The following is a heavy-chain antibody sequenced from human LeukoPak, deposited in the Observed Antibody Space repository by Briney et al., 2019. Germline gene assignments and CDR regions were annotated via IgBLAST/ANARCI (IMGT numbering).Heavy chain of an antibody. CDR3: ARCAMVRGVIVY. V-gene: IGHV1-2*02. CDR1: GYTFTSYY. CDR2: INPNSGGT. D-gene: IGHD3-10*01. J-gene: IGHJ4*02. Sequence: ASVKVSCKASGYTFTSYYMHWVRQAPGQGLEWMGWINPNSGGTNYAQKFQGRVTMTRDTSISTVYMELSRLRSDDTAVYYCARCAMVRGVIVYWGQGTLVTVSS.